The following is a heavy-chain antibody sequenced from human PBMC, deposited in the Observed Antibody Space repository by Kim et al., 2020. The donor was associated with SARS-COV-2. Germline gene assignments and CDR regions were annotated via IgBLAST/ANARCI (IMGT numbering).Heavy chain of an antibody. Sequence: GGSLRLSCAASGFTFSSYAMSWVRQAPGKGLEWVSAISGSGGRTYYADSVKGRFTISRDNSKNTLYLQMNSLRAEDTAVYYCANSPLPRYNWNYADYWGQRTLVTVSS. CDR3: ANSPLPRYNWNYADY. CDR1: GFTFSSYA. J-gene: IGHJ4*02. D-gene: IGHD1-7*01. CDR2: ISGSGGRT. V-gene: IGHV3-23*01.